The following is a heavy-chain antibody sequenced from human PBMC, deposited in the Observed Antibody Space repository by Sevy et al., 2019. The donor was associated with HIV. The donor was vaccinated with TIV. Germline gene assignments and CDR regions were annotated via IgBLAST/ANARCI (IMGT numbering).Heavy chain of an antibody. CDR1: GFTFDTYW. Sequence: GGSLRLSCVASGFTFDTYWIHWVRQAPGQGLEWVANIRQDGNEIYYADSVKGRFTISRDNSKKTLYLQMNSLRDEDTAIYYCARDAGRVIVPTAGFDSWGQGTLVTVSS. V-gene: IGHV3-7*01. CDR2: IRQDGNEI. CDR3: ARDAGRVIVPTAGFDS. D-gene: IGHD1-1*01. J-gene: IGHJ5*01.